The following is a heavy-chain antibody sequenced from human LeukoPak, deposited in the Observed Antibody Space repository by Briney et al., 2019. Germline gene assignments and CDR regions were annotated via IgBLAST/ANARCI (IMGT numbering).Heavy chain of an antibody. CDR3: ARGHLHYYGSGRPPG. D-gene: IGHD3-10*01. CDR2: ISSSSSYI. CDR1: GFTFSSYS. Sequence: GGFLRLSCAASGFTFSSYSMNWVRQAPGKGLEWVSSISSSSSYIYYADSVKGRFTISRDNAKNSLSLQMNSLRAEDTAVYYCARGHLHYYGSGRPPGWGQGTLVTVSS. V-gene: IGHV3-21*01. J-gene: IGHJ4*02.